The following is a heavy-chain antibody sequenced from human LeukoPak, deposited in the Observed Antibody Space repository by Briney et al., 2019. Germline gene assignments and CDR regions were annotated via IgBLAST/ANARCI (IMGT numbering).Heavy chain of an antibody. D-gene: IGHD3-22*01. CDR1: GGSFSGYY. V-gene: IGHV4-34*01. J-gene: IGHJ4*02. Sequence: PSGTLSLTCAVYGGSFSGYYWSWIRQPPGKGLEWIGEINHSGSTNYNPSLKSRVTISVDTSKNQFSLKLSSVTAADTAVYYCASGHYYDSSGYFHLYYFDYWGQGTLVTVSS. CDR3: ASGHYYDSSGYFHLYYFDY. CDR2: INHSGST.